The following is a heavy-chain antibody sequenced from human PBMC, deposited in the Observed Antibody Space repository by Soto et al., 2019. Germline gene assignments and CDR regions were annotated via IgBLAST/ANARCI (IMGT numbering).Heavy chain of an antibody. D-gene: IGHD3-9*01. Sequence: ASVKVSCKASGYTFTSYGISWVRQAPGQGLEWMGIINPSGGSTSYAQKFQGRVTMTRDTSTSTVDMELSSLRSEDTAVYYCALTYYDILTGSYYYYRMDFWGQGTTVTVSS. CDR2: INPSGGST. J-gene: IGHJ6*02. CDR3: ALTYYDILTGSYYYYRMDF. CDR1: GYTFTSYG. V-gene: IGHV1-46*03.